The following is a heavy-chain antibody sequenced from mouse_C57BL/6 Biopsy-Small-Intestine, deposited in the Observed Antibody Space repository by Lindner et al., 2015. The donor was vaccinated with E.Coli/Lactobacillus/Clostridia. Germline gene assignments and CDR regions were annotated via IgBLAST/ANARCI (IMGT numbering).Heavy chain of an antibody. V-gene: IGHV2-9*01. CDR3: AKQGRDGYYWYFDV. Sequence: VQLQESGPVLVAPSQSLSITCTVSGFSLTSYGVHWVRQPPGKGLEWLGVIWAGGSTNYNSALMSRLGISRDNSKSQVFLKMNSLQTDDTAIYYCAKQGRDGYYWYFDVWGAGTTVTVSS. D-gene: IGHD2-3*01. CDR1: GFSLTSYG. CDR2: IWAGGST. J-gene: IGHJ1*01.